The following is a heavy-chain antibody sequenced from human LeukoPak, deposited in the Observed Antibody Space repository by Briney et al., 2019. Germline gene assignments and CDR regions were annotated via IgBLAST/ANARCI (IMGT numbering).Heavy chain of an antibody. CDR2: ISSSSSYI. CDR3: ARDRSSGTLDDAFDI. Sequence: GGSLRLSCAASGFTFSSYSMNWVRQAPGKGLAWVSSISSSSSYIYYADSVTGRFTISRDNAKNSLYLQMNSLRAEDTAVYYCARDRSSGTLDDAFDIWGQGTMVTVSS. CDR1: GFTFSSYS. J-gene: IGHJ3*02. D-gene: IGHD1-26*01. V-gene: IGHV3-21*01.